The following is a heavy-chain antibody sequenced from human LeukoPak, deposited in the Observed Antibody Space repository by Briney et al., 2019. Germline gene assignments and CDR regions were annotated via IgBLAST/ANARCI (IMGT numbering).Heavy chain of an antibody. CDR2: IRYDGSNK. CDR3: AKDTRTYYYDSSGYY. Sequence: GGSLRLSCAASGFTFSSYGMHWVRKAPGKGLEWVAFIRYDGSNKYYADSVKGRFTISRDNSKNTLYLQMNSLRAEDTAVYYCAKDTRTYYYDSSGYYWGQGTLVTVSS. CDR1: GFTFSSYG. J-gene: IGHJ4*02. D-gene: IGHD3-22*01. V-gene: IGHV3-30*02.